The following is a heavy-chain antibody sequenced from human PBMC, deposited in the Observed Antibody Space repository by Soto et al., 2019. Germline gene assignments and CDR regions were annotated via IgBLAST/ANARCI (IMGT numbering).Heavy chain of an antibody. J-gene: IGHJ3*02. D-gene: IGHD1-26*01. CDR3: ARVRHGGATTAADI. CDR2: IWYDGSNK. CDR1: GFTFSSYG. Sequence: GGSLRLSCAASGFTFSSYGMHWVRQAPGKGLEWVAVIWYDGSNKYYADSVKGRFTISRDNSKNTLYLQMNSLRAEDTAVYYCARVRHGGATTAADIWGQGTMVTVSS. V-gene: IGHV3-33*01.